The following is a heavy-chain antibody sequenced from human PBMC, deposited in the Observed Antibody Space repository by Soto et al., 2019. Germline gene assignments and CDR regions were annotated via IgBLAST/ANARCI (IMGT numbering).Heavy chain of an antibody. V-gene: IGHV1-3*01. CDR2: INAGNGNT. J-gene: IGHJ4*02. CDR1: GYTFTRYN. Sequence: QVQLVQSGAEVKKPGASVKVSCKASGYTFTRYNMHWVRQAPGQRLEWMGWINAGNGNTKYSRKFQGRVTFTRDTSANTAYMELSSLTSEDTAVYYCARPKDYDACLDYWGQGTLVTVSS. CDR3: ARPKDYDACLDY. D-gene: IGHD3-22*01.